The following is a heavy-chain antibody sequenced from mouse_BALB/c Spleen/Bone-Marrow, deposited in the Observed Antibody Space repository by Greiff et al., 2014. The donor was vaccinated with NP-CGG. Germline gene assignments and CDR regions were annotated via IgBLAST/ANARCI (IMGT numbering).Heavy chain of an antibody. D-gene: IGHD5-1*01. J-gene: IGHJ4*01. CDR1: GYTFTSYY. V-gene: IGHV1S81*02. Sequence: VQLQQSGAELVKPGASVKLSCKASGYTFTSYYMYWVKQRPGQGLEWIGEINPSNGGTNFNEKFKSRATLTVDKSSSTAYMQLSSLTSEDAAVYYCTRLPHWGQGTSVTDSS. CDR3: TRLPH. CDR2: INPSNGGT.